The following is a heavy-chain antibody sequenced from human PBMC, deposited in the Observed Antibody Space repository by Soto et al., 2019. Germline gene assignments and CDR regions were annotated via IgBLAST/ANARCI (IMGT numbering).Heavy chain of an antibody. CDR3: ARDGEIATFSAY. J-gene: IGHJ4*02. CDR2: IIPIFGTA. CDR1: GGTFSSYA. V-gene: IGHV1-69*13. Sequence: SVKVSCKASGGTFSSYAISWVRQAPGQGLEWMGGIIPIFGTANYAQKFQGRVTITAGESTSTACMELSSLRSEDTAVYYCARDGEIATFSAYWGQGTLVTVSS. D-gene: IGHD1-26*01.